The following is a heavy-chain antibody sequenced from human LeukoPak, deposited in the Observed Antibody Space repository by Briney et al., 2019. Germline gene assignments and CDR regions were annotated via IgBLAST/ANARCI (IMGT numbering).Heavy chain of an antibody. D-gene: IGHD3-3*01. Sequence: SETLSLTCTVSGGSISSYYWSWIRQPPGKGLEWIGYIYYSGSTNYNPSLKSRVTISVDTSKNQFSLKLSSVTAADTAVYCCARSIPSDFWSGYQEYYYYYMDVWGKGTTVTVSS. V-gene: IGHV4-59*01. CDR1: GGSISSYY. CDR2: IYYSGST. J-gene: IGHJ6*03. CDR3: ARSIPSDFWSGYQEYYYYYMDV.